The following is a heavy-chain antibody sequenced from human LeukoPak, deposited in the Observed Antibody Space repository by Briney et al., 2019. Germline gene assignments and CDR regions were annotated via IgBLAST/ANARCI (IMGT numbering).Heavy chain of an antibody. CDR2: IYYSGST. CDR3: ARAFRQLWALDY. J-gene: IGHJ4*02. CDR1: GGSISSGVYY. Sequence: SQTLSLTCTVSGGSISSGVYYWSWIRQHPGKGLEWIGYIYYSGSTYYNPSLKSRVTISVDTSKNQFSLKLSSVTAADTAVYYCARAFRQLWALDYWDQGTLVTVSS. D-gene: IGHD5-18*01. V-gene: IGHV4-31*03.